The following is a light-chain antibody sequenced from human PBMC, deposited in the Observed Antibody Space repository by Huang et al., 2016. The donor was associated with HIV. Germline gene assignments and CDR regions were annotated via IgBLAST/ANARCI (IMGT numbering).Light chain of an antibody. CDR2: LLS. V-gene: IGKV2-40*01. CDR3: MQRMRSYT. Sequence: DIVMTQTPLPLPVTPGEPASISCRSSQSLLDSDDGNNYLDWDLQKPGQSPQLLIYLLSVRASGVPDRFSCSGSGTDFTLKLSRVEAGDVGVYYCMQRMRSYTFGQGTKLEIK. J-gene: IGKJ2*01. CDR1: QSLLDSDDGNNY.